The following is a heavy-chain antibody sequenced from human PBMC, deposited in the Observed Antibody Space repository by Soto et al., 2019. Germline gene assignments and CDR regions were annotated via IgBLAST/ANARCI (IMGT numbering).Heavy chain of an antibody. D-gene: IGHD5-12*01. Sequence: GGSLRLSCAASRFPFSNAWMSWVRQAPGKGLEWVGRIRSKTDGGTTEYAAPVKGRFTIPRDDSKNTLYLQMNNLKSEDTAVYYCTTLYSGYDYVGYWGQGTLVTVSS. V-gene: IGHV3-15*01. CDR3: TTLYSGYDYVGY. CDR2: IRSKTDGGTT. J-gene: IGHJ4*02. CDR1: RFPFSNAW.